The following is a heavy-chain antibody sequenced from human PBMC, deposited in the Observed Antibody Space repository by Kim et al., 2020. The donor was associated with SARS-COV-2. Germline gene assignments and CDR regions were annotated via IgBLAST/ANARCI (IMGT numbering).Heavy chain of an antibody. Sequence: SETLSLICAVSGYSISSGYYWGWIWQPPGKGLEWIGSINHSGNTYCNPSLKSRVTISVDTSKNQFSLKVTSVTAADTAVYYCARVDFSGGDYNWFDPWGQGTLVTVSS. J-gene: IGHJ5*02. D-gene: IGHD2-21*02. CDR2: INHSGNT. CDR1: GYSISSGYY. CDR3: ARVDFSGGDYNWFDP. V-gene: IGHV4-38-2*01.